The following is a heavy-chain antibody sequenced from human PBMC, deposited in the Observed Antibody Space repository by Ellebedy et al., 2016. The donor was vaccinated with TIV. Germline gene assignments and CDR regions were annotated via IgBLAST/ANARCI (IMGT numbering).Heavy chain of an antibody. J-gene: IGHJ4*02. CDR3: ARISGGWGFDY. V-gene: IGHV2-70*17. CDR2: IDWDADK. CDR1: GFSLSTSRLS. D-gene: IGHD2-15*01. Sequence: SGPTLVKPTQTLTLTCTFSGFSLSTSRLSVSWIRQPPGKALEWLARIDWDADKFYSTSLRTRLTISKDSSENQVVLTMTNMDPEDTATYYCARISGGWGFDYWGQGALVTVSS.